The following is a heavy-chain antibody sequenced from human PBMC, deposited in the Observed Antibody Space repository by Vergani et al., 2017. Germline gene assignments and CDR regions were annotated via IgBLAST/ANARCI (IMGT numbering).Heavy chain of an antibody. CDR3: AILGYSGGYYYYYGMDV. J-gene: IGHJ6*02. Sequence: QVQLVESGGGLVKPGGSLRLSCAASGFTFSDYYMSWIRQAPGKGLEWVSYISSSSSYTNYADSVKGRFTISRDNAKNSLYLQMNSLRAEDTAVYYCAILGYSGGYYYYYGMDVWGQGTTVTVSS. D-gene: IGHD1-26*01. CDR2: ISSSSSYT. V-gene: IGHV3-11*06. CDR1: GFTFSDYY.